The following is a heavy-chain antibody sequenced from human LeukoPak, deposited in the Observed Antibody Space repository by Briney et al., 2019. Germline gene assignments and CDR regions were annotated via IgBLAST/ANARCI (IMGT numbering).Heavy chain of an antibody. CDR2: INHSGST. CDR1: GGSFSGYY. CDR3: ARYYYDSSGYYRGRFDY. Sequence: SETLSLTCAVYGGSFSGYYWSWIRQPPGKGLEWIGEINHSGSTNYNPSLKSRVTISVDTSKNQFSLKLSSVTAADTAVYYCARYYYDSSGYYRGRFDYWGQGTLVTVSS. J-gene: IGHJ4*02. D-gene: IGHD3-22*01. V-gene: IGHV4-34*01.